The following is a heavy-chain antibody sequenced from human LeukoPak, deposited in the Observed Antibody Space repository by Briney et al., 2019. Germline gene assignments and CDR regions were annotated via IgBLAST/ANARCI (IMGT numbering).Heavy chain of an antibody. J-gene: IGHJ4*02. CDR2: ISYDGSNK. D-gene: IGHD1-26*01. CDR1: GFTFSSYG. Sequence: GGSLRFSCAASGFTFSSYGMHWVRQAPGKGLEWVAVISYDGSNKYYADSVKGRFTISRDNSKNTLYLQMNSLRAEDTAVYYCAKDKVGAKDRWGQGTLVTVSS. V-gene: IGHV3-30*18. CDR3: AKDKVGAKDR.